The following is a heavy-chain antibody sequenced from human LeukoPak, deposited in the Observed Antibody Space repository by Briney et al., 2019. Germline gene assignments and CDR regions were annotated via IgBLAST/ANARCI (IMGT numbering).Heavy chain of an antibody. Sequence: GGSLRLSCSASGFTFSSSAMYWVRQAPGEGLEYVSAFSSDGSSTFYADSVKGRFTISRDNSKNMLYLQMSSLRADDMAVYYCVKTLKYYGSGRGLFDSWGQGILVTVSS. CDR2: FSSDGSST. CDR1: GFTFSSSA. J-gene: IGHJ4*02. D-gene: IGHD3-10*01. CDR3: VKTLKYYGSGRGLFDS. V-gene: IGHV3-64D*06.